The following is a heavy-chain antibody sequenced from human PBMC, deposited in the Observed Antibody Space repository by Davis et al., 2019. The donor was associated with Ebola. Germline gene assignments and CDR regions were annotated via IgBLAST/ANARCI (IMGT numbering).Heavy chain of an antibody. CDR3: VKPSAGYDFWSGYYYYYMDV. J-gene: IGHJ6*03. CDR2: ISSNGGST. D-gene: IGHD3-3*01. Sequence: GESLKISCSASGFTFSSYAMHWVRQAPGKGLEYVSAISSNGGSTYYADSVKGRFTISRDNSKNTLYLQMSSLRAEDTAVYYCVKPSAGYDFWSGYYYYYMDVWGKGTTVTVSS. V-gene: IGHV3-64D*06. CDR1: GFTFSSYA.